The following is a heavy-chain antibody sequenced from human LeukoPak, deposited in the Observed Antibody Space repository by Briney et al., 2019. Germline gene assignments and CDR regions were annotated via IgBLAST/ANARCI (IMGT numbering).Heavy chain of an antibody. J-gene: IGHJ4*02. Sequence: GGSLRLSCAASGFTFSSYAMSWVRQAPGKWLDCISAISGNGDSTYYADSVKSRFTISRDNSKNSLYMQMNILRAKDTVVYYCAKDRGGRGYYFDYWGKGTLVTVSS. CDR3: AKDRGGRGYYFDY. V-gene: IGHV3-23*01. CDR1: GFTFSSYA. D-gene: IGHD3-16*01. CDR2: ISGNGDST.